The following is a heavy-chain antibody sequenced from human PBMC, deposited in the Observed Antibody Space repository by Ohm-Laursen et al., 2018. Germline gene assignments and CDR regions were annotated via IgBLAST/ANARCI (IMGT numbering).Heavy chain of an antibody. Sequence: TQTLTLTCTFSGFSLSTSGVGVGWIRQPPGKALEWLALIYWDGDKRYSPSLKSRLTITKDTSKNQVVLTMTNMDPVDTATYYCAHRLTYYYDSSGYSGKYYFDYWGQGTLVTVSS. CDR3: AHRLTYYYDSSGYSGKYYFDY. J-gene: IGHJ4*02. D-gene: IGHD3-22*01. CDR2: IYWDGDK. CDR1: GFSLSTSGVG. V-gene: IGHV2-5*02.